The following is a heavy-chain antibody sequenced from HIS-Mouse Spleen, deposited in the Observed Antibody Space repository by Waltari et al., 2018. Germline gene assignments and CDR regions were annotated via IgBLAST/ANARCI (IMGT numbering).Heavy chain of an antibody. Sequence: QVQLVESGGGVVQPGRSLRLSCAASGFPFSTHGIPWVRQAPGQGLEWVAVISYDGSNKYYADSVKGRFTISRDNSKNTLYLQMNSLRAEDTAVYYCAKASSGWLDYWGQGTLVTVSS. CDR1: GFPFSTHG. CDR3: AKASSGWLDY. J-gene: IGHJ4*02. CDR2: ISYDGSNK. D-gene: IGHD6-19*01. V-gene: IGHV3-30*18.